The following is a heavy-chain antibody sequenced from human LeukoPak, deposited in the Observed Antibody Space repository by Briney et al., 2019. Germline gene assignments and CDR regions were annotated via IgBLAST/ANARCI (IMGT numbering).Heavy chain of an antibody. CDR3: ARDKGGWFDP. V-gene: IGHV4-38-2*02. D-gene: IGHD3-16*01. Sequence: SETLSLTCTVSGYSISSGYYWGWIRQPPGKGLEWIGSIYHSGSTYYNPSLKSRVTISVHTSKNQFSLKLSSVTAADTAVYYCARDKGGWFDPWGQGTLVTVSS. CDR1: GYSISSGYY. J-gene: IGHJ5*02. CDR2: IYHSGST.